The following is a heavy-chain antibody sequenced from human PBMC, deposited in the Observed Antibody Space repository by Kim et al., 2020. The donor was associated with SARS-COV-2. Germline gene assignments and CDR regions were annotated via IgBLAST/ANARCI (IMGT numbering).Heavy chain of an antibody. J-gene: IGHJ4*02. Sequence: GESLKISCKGSGYSFTSYWISWVRQMPGKGLEWMGRIDPSDSYTNYSPSFQGHVTISADKSISTAYLRWSSLKASDTAMYYCASHGGYCSGGSCLNFDYWGQGTLVPVSS. V-gene: IGHV5-10-1*01. CDR2: IDPSDSYT. CDR1: GYSFTSYW. CDR3: ASHGGYCSGGSCLNFDY. D-gene: IGHD2-15*01.